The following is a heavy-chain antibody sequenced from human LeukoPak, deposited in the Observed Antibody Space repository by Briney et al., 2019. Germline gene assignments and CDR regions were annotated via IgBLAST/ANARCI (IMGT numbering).Heavy chain of an antibody. CDR1: GFTFSSYA. J-gene: IGHJ6*02. V-gene: IGHV3-23*01. CDR3: AKEEFYYDNLRGRDAMDV. Sequence: PGGSLRLSCAASGFTFSSYAMSWVRQAPGKGLEWVSGISGKGSRTYYADSVKGRFTISRDNSKNTLDLQMNSLRADDTAVYYCAKEEFYYDNLRGRDAMDVWGQGTTVTVSS. D-gene: IGHD3-22*01. CDR2: ISGKGSRT.